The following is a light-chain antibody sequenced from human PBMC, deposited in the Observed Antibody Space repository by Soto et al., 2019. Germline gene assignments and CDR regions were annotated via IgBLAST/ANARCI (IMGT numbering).Light chain of an antibody. CDR2: KAS. V-gene: IGKV1-5*03. CDR3: QQYNSYSRP. CDR1: QRISSW. J-gene: IGKJ1*01. Sequence: DLYMTQSPSTLSASGGDRGTITCRASQRISSWLARYQQKPGKAPKLLIYKASSLESVVPSKFSGSGSGTEFTLTISSLQPDDFATYYCQQYNSYSRPFGQGTKVDIK.